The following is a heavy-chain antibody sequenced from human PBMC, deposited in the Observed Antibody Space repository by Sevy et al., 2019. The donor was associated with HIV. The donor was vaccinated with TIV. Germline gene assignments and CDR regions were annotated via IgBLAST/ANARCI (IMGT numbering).Heavy chain of an antibody. D-gene: IGHD3-10*01. CDR2: INPESGDT. J-gene: IGHJ4*02. CDR3: ARVQRGGVPDY. V-gene: IGHV1-2*02. CDR1: GYTFIAHY. Sequence: ASVKVSCTSSGYTFIAHYLHWVRQAPGQGLEWMGWINPESGDTRYTEKFQGRVTMTRETYISTAYMEVTTLRSDDTAVYFCARVQRGGVPDYWGQGTLVTVSS.